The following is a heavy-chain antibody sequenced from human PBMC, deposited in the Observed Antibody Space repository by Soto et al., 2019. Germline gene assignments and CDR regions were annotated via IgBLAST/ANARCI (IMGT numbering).Heavy chain of an antibody. V-gene: IGHV3-21*01. CDR1: GFTFSSYS. CDR2: ISSSSSYI. CDR3: ARDPEQWLDAFDI. J-gene: IGHJ3*02. Sequence: GGSLRLSCAASGFTFSSYSMNWVRQAPGKGLEWVSSISSSSSYIYYADSVKGRFTISRDSAKNSLYLQMNSLRAEDTAVYYCARDPEQWLDAFDIWGQGTMVTVSS. D-gene: IGHD6-19*01.